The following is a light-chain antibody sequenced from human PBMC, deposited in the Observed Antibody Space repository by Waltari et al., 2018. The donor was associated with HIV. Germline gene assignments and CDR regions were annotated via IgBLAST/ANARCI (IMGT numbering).Light chain of an antibody. CDR2: KDT. CDR3: QSADSNYPYFLG. Sequence: SYELTQPPSVSVSPGQTAMITCSADILPKQYAYWYQQRPGQAHELVMYKDTGRFSGSSSGTTVTLTISGVRAEDEADYYCQSADSNYPYFLGFGGGTKLTVL. CDR1: ILPKQY. J-gene: IGLJ3*02. V-gene: IGLV3-25*03.